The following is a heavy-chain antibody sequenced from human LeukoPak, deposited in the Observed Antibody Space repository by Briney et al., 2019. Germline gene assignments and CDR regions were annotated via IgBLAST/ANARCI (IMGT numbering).Heavy chain of an antibody. CDR1: GFTVYSNY. CDR3: VRLDSGWYYFDY. Sequence: GGSLRLSCAVSGFTVYSNYMSWVRQAPGKGLEWVSAIYSGGDTKHADSVKGRFSISRDNSKSTLYLQMNSLGVEDTAVYYCVRLDSGWYYFDYWGQGTLVTVSS. V-gene: IGHV3-66*04. CDR2: IYSGGDT. J-gene: IGHJ4*02. D-gene: IGHD6-19*01.